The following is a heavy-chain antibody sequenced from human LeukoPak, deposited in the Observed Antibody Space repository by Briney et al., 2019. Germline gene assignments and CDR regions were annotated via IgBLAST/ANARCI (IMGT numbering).Heavy chain of an antibody. CDR2: IYASGTT. D-gene: IGHD6-19*01. CDR3: ARGGSGWYPSGFDP. V-gene: IGHV4-4*07. CDR1: GGPISSYY. J-gene: IGHJ5*02. Sequence: SETLSLTCTVSGGPISSYYWSWIRQPAGKGLEWIGRIYASGTTNYNPSLKSRVTMSVDTSKNQFSLKLSSVTAADTAVYYCARGGSGWYPSGFDPWGQGTLVTVSS.